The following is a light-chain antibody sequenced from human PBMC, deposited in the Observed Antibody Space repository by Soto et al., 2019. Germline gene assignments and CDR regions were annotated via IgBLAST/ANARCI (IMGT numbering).Light chain of an antibody. J-gene: IGLJ1*01. CDR1: KLGDKY. V-gene: IGLV3-1*01. Sequence: SYELTQPPSVSVSPGQTASITCSGDKLGDKYASWYQQKPGQSPVLVIYQDNKRPSGIPERFSGSNSGNTATLTISGTQAMDEADYYCQAWDSSTFYVFGTGTKVTVL. CDR3: QAWDSSTFYV. CDR2: QDN.